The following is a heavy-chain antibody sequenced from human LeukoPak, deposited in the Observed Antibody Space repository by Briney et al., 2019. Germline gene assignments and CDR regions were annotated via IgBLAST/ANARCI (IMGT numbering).Heavy chain of an antibody. CDR1: GYSISSGYY. D-gene: IGHD3-22*01. V-gene: IGHV4-38-2*02. CDR3: ARARTYYAGSGYYLDY. J-gene: IGHJ4*02. CDR2: IYHSGST. Sequence: SETLSLTCTVSGYSISSGYYWGWIRQPPEKGLEWIGTIYHSGSTYYNPSLKSRVTVSVDTSKNQFSLKLSSVTAADTAVYYCARARTYYAGSGYYLDYWGQGTLVTVSS.